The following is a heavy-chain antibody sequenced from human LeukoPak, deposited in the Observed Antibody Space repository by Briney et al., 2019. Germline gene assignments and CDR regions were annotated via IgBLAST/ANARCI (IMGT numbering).Heavy chain of an antibody. CDR2: ISGSGGST. D-gene: IGHD6-19*01. J-gene: IGHJ4*02. V-gene: IGHV3-23*01. CDR3: AKAPIAVAGTVGYFDY. CDR1: GFTFSSYA. Sequence: GSLRLSCAASGFTFSSYAMSRVRQAPGKGLEWVSAISGSGGSTYYADSVKGRFTISRDNSKNTLYLQMNSLRAEDTAVYYCAKAPIAVAGTVGYFDYWGQGTLVTVSS.